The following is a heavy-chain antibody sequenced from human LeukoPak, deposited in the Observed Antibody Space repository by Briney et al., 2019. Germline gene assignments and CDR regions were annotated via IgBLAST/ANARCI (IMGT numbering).Heavy chain of an antibody. CDR1: GYSFTDYY. V-gene: IGHV1-2*02. Sequence: ASVRVSCKTSGYSFTDYYIHWVRQAPGQELEWMGWINPKSGRTSSARKFQGRVTMTRDPSISTVYMDMAWLTSDDTAIYFCARADFVDAGPYLIGPWGQGTLVTVSS. CDR2: INPKSGRT. CDR3: ARADFVDAGPYLIGP. J-gene: IGHJ5*02. D-gene: IGHD3-3*01.